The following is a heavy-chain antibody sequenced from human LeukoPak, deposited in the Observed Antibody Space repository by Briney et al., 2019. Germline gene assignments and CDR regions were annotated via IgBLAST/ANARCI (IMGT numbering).Heavy chain of an antibody. Sequence: ASVKVSCKASGGTFSSYTISWVRQAPGQGLEWVGRIFPILGIAYYAQTFQGRVTITADKSTSTANMELSILRSEDTAVYYCAEVIVPAATPYRYYYYYGMDVWGQGTTVTVSS. CDR3: AEVIVPAATPYRYYYYYGMDV. CDR2: IFPILGIA. J-gene: IGHJ6*02. CDR1: GGTFSSYT. D-gene: IGHD2-2*01. V-gene: IGHV1-69*02.